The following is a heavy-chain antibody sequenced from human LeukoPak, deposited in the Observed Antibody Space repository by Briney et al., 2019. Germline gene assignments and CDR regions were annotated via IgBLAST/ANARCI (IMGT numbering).Heavy chain of an antibody. CDR3: AKWVTATHYFDY. CDR1: GFTFSSHA. D-gene: IGHD2-21*02. V-gene: IGHV3-23*01. J-gene: IGHJ4*02. CDR2: ISGSGGST. Sequence: GGSLRLSCAASGFTFSSHAMSWVRQAPGKGLEWVSAISGSGGSTYYADSVKGRFTISRDNSKNTLYLQMNSLRAEDTAVYYCAKWVTATHYFDYWGQGTLVTVSS.